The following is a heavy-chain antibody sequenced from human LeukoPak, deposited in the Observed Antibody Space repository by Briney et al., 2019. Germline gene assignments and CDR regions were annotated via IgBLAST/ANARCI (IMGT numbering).Heavy chain of an antibody. V-gene: IGHV4-61*01. J-gene: IGHJ5*02. D-gene: IGHD3-16*01. CDR2: IYYSGST. Sequence: PSETLSLTCTVSGGSISSSSYYWSWIRQPPGKGLEWIGYIYYSGSTNYNPSLKSRVTISVDTSKNQFSLKLSSVTAADTAVYYCARDIYGFDPWGQGTLVTVSS. CDR1: GGSISSSSYY. CDR3: ARDIYGFDP.